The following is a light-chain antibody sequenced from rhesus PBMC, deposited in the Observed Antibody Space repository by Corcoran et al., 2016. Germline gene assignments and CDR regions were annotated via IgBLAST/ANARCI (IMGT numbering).Light chain of an antibody. J-gene: IGKJ3*01. CDR3: QHNYGTPFT. CDR1: ENVNNY. Sequence: DIQMTQSPSSLSASVGDRVTITCRASENVNNYLNWYQQKPGEAPKLLIYKASTLQSGGPSRFRGSGSVTDYTFTISSLQSEDVATYYCQHNYGTPFTFGPGTKLDIK. CDR2: KAS. V-gene: IGKV1-74*01.